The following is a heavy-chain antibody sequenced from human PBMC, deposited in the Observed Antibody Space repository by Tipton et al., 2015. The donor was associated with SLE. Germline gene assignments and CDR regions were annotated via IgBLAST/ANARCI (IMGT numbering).Heavy chain of an antibody. V-gene: IGHV3-74*01. CDR3: ARPHLGARAFDI. CDR2: INSDGSST. D-gene: IGHD1-26*01. CDR1: GFTFSSYE. Sequence: GSLRLSCAASGFTFSSYEMNWVRQAPGKGLVWVSRINSDGSSTSYADSVKGRFTISRDNAKNTLYLQMNSLRAEDTAVYYCARPHLGARAFDIWGQGTMVTVSS. J-gene: IGHJ3*02.